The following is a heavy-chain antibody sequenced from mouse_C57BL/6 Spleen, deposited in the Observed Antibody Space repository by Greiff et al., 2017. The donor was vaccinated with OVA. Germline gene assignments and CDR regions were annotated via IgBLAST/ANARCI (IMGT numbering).Heavy chain of an antibody. CDR1: GYTFTSYW. CDR3: ARGGITTVVEGGAMDY. D-gene: IGHD1-1*01. J-gene: IGHJ4*01. V-gene: IGHV1-72*01. Sequence: VQLQQPGAELVKPGASVKLSCKASGYTFTSYWMHWVKQRPGRGLEWIGRIDPNSGGTKYNEKFKSKATLTVDKPSSTAYMQLSSLTSEDSAVYYCARGGITTVVEGGAMDYWGQGTSVTVSS. CDR2: IDPNSGGT.